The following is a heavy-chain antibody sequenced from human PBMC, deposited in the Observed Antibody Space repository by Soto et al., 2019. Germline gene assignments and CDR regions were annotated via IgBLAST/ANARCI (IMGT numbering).Heavy chain of an antibody. CDR2: TRHKVENYNT. CDR1: GFSFSDHY. V-gene: IGHV3-72*01. Sequence: EVQLVESGGDLVQPGGSLTLSCAASGFSFSDHYMEWVRQAPGKGLEWVGRTRHKVENYNTEYAASVKGRFTISRDASKNSLYLQMNSLKTEDTGVYFCVNYIAGTPNWGQGTLVTVSS. CDR3: VNYIAGTPN. J-gene: IGHJ4*02. D-gene: IGHD2-15*01.